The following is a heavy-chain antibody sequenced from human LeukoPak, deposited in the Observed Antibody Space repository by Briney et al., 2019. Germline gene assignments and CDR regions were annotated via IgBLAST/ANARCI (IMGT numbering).Heavy chain of an antibody. V-gene: IGHV4-34*01. D-gene: IGHD6-25*01. CDR1: DGSFSRFY. CDR2: SDDYGNT. Sequence: SQTLSLTCGVDDGSFSRFYWTWIRHPPGKGLEWIGESDDYGNTNFNPSLKSRATISMDTSKKQVSLKLTSVSAADTAVYYCARGLRPGKDDALHVWGQGTMVTVSS. CDR3: ARGLRPGKDDALHV. J-gene: IGHJ3*01.